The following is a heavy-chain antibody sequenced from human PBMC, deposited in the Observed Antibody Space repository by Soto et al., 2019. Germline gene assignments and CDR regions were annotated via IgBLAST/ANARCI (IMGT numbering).Heavy chain of an antibody. V-gene: IGHV1-69*13. D-gene: IGHD6-13*01. J-gene: IGHJ6*02. CDR2: IIPIFGTA. CDR3: ARNGKAAAGTWAKDV. Sequence: SVKVSCKASGGTFSSYAISWVRQAPGQGLEWMGGIIPIFGTANYAQKFQGRVTITADESTSTAYMELSSLRSEDTAVYYCARNGKAAAGTWAKDVRGQGTTVTVSS. CDR1: GGTFSSYA.